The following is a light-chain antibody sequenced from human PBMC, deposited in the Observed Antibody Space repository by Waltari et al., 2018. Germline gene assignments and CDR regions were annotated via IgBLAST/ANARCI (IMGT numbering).Light chain of an antibody. CDR3: QQRSNWPLT. CDR1: QIVSRY. Sequence: EIVLTQSQATLSLSPGERATLSCRASQIVSRYLAWYQQKPVQAPRLLIYDASNRATGIPARFSGSGSGTDFTLTISSLEPEDFAVYYCQQRSNWPLTFGGGTQVEIK. V-gene: IGKV3-11*01. J-gene: IGKJ4*01. CDR2: DAS.